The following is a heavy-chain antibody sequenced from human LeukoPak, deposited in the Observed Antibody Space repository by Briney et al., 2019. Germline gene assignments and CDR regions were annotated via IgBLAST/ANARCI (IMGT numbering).Heavy chain of an antibody. CDR1: GFTFSSYS. Sequence: GGSLRLSCATSGFTFSSYSMNWVRQAPGKGLEWVSSISSSSSYIYYADSVKGRFTISRDNAKNSLYLQMNSLRAEDTAVYYCAKELAVAGPDAFDIWGQGTMVTVSS. CDR3: AKELAVAGPDAFDI. J-gene: IGHJ3*02. V-gene: IGHV3-21*04. CDR2: ISSSSSYI. D-gene: IGHD6-19*01.